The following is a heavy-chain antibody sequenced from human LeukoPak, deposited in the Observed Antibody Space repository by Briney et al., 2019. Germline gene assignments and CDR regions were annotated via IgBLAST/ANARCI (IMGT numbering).Heavy chain of an antibody. J-gene: IGHJ2*01. CDR2: ISSSSNTI. V-gene: IGHV3-48*01. CDR1: GFTFSSYA. CDR3: ARDRKLLWYFDL. D-gene: IGHD2-21*02. Sequence: QPGGSLRLSCAVSGFTFSSYAMNWVRQAPGKGLEWVSYISSSSNTIYYADSVKGRFTISRDNAKNSLYLQMNSLRAEDTAVYYCARDRKLLWYFDLWGRGTLVTVSS.